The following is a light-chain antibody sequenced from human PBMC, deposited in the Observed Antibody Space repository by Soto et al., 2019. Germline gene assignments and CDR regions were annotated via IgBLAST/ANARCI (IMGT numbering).Light chain of an antibody. CDR2: EVT. J-gene: IGLJ1*01. CDR1: NSDVGGYDY. Sequence: QSVLTQPASVSGSPGQSITISCTGTNSDVGGYDYVSWYQQHPDKAPKFMIYEVTNRPSGVSHRFSGSKSGNTASLTISGLQVEDEADYYCSSYTTTSTYFFGTGTKVTVL. V-gene: IGLV2-14*01. CDR3: SSYTTTSTYF.